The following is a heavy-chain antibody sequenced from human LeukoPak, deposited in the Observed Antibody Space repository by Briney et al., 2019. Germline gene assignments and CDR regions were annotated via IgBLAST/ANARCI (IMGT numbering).Heavy chain of an antibody. V-gene: IGHV4-39*07. D-gene: IGHD3-9*01. CDR1: GGSISSSSYY. J-gene: IGHJ5*02. Sequence: SETLSLTCTVSGGSISSSSYYWGWIRQPPGKGLEWIGSIYYSGSTYYNPSLKSRVTISVDTSKNQFSLKLSSVTAADTAVYYCARKLYYDILTGPYWFDPWGQGTLVTVSS. CDR2: IYYSGST. CDR3: ARKLYYDILTGPYWFDP.